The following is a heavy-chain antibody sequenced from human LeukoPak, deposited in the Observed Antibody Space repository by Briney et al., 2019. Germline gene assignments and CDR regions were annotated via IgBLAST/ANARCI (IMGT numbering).Heavy chain of an antibody. CDR3: ARGGSSGRYAGY. J-gene: IGHJ4*02. Sequence: KASETLSLTCTVSGGSISSYYWSWIRQPPGKGLEWIGYIYYSGSTNYNPSLKSRVTISVDTSKNQFSLKLSSVTAADTAVYYCARGGSSGRYAGYWGQGTLVTVSS. CDR1: GGSISSYY. V-gene: IGHV4-59*08. D-gene: IGHD6-19*01. CDR2: IYYSGST.